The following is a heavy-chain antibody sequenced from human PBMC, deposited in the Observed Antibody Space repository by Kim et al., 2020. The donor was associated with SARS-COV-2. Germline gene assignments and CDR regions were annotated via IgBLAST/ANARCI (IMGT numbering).Heavy chain of an antibody. D-gene: IGHD6-19*01. J-gene: IGHJ4*02. CDR3: ASVRSGWFRWYFDY. Sequence: NPPLKRRVSISVDKTKNRFSLKLSSVTAADTAVYYCASVRSGWFRWYFDYWGQGTLVTVSS. V-gene: IGHV4-4*02.